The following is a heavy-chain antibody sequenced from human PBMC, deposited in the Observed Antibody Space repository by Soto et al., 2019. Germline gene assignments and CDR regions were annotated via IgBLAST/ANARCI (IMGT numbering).Heavy chain of an antibody. CDR3: ARDQGPHYDFWSGYGLAFDI. CDR1: GYTFTSYG. D-gene: IGHD3-3*01. Sequence: ASVKVSCKASGYTFTSYGISWVRQAPGQGLEWMGWISAYNGNTNYAQKLQGRVTMTTDTSTSTAYMELRSLRSDDTAVYYCARDQGPHYDFWSGYGLAFDIWRQGTMVT. V-gene: IGHV1-18*01. CDR2: ISAYNGNT. J-gene: IGHJ3*02.